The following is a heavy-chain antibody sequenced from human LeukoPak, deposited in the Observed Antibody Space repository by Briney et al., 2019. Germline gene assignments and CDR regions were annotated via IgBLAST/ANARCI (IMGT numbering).Heavy chain of an antibody. V-gene: IGHV3-74*01. J-gene: IGHJ6*02. CDR3: ARQVVPAARYYGMDV. Sequence: GGSLRLSCAASGFTFSSYAMHWVRQAPGKGLVWVSRINSDGSSTSNADSVKGRFTISRDNAKNTLNLQMNSLRAEDTAVYYCARQVVPAARYYGMDVWGQGTTVTVSS. CDR1: GFTFSSYA. D-gene: IGHD2-2*01. CDR2: INSDGSST.